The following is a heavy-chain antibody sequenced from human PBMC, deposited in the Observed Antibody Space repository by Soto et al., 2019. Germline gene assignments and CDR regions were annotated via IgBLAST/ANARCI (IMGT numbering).Heavy chain of an antibody. D-gene: IGHD3-9*01. J-gene: IGHJ4*02. CDR3: ASLVDGLRYFDRYYFDY. Sequence: GGSLRLSCAASGFTFSSYSMNWVRQAPGKGLEWVSSISSSSSYIYYADSVKGRFTISRDNAKNSLYLQMNSLRAEDTAVYYCASLVDGLRYFDRYYFDYWGQGTLVTVSS. CDR1: GFTFSSYS. CDR2: ISSSSSYI. V-gene: IGHV3-21*01.